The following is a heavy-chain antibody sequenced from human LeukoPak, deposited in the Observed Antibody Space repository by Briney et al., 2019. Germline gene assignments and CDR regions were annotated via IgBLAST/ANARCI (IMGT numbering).Heavy chain of an antibody. V-gene: IGHV4-59*08. J-gene: IGHJ5*02. Sequence: SETLSLTCTVSGGSISSYYWSWIRQPPGKGLEWIGYIYYSGSTNYNPSLKSRVTISVDTSKNQFSLKLSSVTAADTAVYYCARQFNYYGSGSYYRWFGPWGQGTLVTVSS. CDR1: GGSISSYY. D-gene: IGHD3-10*01. CDR3: ARQFNYYGSGSYYRWFGP. CDR2: IYYSGST.